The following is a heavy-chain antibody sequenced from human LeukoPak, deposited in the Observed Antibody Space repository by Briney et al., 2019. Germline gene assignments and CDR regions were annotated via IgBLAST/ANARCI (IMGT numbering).Heavy chain of an antibody. V-gene: IGHV1-46*03. CDR1: GYTFCKYY. CDR2: IDPSVGIT. Sequence: GASVSLSCTASGYTFCKYYMNWLRQAPGQGFEWMGIIDPSVGITTYAQTLQGRVTITTDTSTSTVYMELSSLRSEDTAVYYCARDPATTTGTTDGYFCDPWGQGTLVIAS. D-gene: IGHD4-17*01. CDR3: ARDPATTTGTTDGYFCDP. J-gene: IGHJ5*02.